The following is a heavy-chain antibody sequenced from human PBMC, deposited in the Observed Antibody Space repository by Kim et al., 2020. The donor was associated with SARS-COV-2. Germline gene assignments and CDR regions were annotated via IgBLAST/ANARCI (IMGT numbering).Heavy chain of an antibody. V-gene: IGHV3-21*01. CDR1: GFTFSSYS. Sequence: GGSLRLSCAASGFTFSSYSMNWVRQAPGKGLEWVSSISSSSSYIYYADSVKGRFTISRDNAKNSLYLQMNSLRAEDTSVYYCARGPGGLRYYYDSSGYPDYWGQGTLVTVSS. CDR3: ARGPGGLRYYYDSSGYPDY. J-gene: IGHJ4*02. D-gene: IGHD3-22*01. CDR2: ISSSSSYI.